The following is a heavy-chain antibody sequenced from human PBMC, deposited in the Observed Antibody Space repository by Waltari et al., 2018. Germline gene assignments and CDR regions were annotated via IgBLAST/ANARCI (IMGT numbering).Heavy chain of an antibody. CDR1: GFTFVDSS. CDR2: IRSKAYGETT. V-gene: IGHV3-49*04. Sequence: DVQLAESGGGLVKPGRSLRLSCTTSGFTFVDSSLLWVRQAPGQGLEWVGFIRSKAYGETTDYAASVRGRFTISRDDSKSIAYLQMNSLKTEDTAIYFCARDLMYGEHPLFDRWGQGTLVTVSS. J-gene: IGHJ5*02. CDR3: ARDLMYGEHPLFDR. D-gene: IGHD4-17*01.